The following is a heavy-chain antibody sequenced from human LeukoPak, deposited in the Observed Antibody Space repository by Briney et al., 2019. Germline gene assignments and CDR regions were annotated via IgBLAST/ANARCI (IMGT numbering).Heavy chain of an antibody. CDR2: IYPGDSDT. V-gene: IGHV5-51*01. J-gene: IGHJ4*02. Sequence: GESLKISCKGSGYSFTSYWIGWVRQMPGKGLEWMGIIYPGDSDTRYSPSFQGQVTISADKSISTAYLQWSSLKASDTAMYCCARRLSSGWPGVYYFDYWGQGTLVTVSS. CDR1: GYSFTSYW. D-gene: IGHD6-19*01. CDR3: ARRLSSGWPGVYYFDY.